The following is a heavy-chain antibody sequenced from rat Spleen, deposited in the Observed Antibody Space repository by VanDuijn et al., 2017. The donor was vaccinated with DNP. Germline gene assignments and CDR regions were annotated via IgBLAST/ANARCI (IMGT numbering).Heavy chain of an antibody. CDR3: ARHGPYSDSYVMDA. Sequence: EVQLVESGGGLVQPGRSLKLSCAASGFTFSNYYMAWVRQAPTKGLEWVATISSSGVHTYYRDSVKGRFTLSRDSAKSTLYLQMNSLRSEDTATYYCARHGPYSDSYVMDAWGQGASVTVSS. CDR1: GFTFSNYY. CDR2: ISSSGVHT. D-gene: IGHD4-3*01. V-gene: IGHV5-25*01. J-gene: IGHJ4*01.